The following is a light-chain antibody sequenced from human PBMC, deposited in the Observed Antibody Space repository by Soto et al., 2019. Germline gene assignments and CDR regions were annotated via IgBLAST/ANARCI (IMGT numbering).Light chain of an antibody. CDR1: HDISTY. CDR3: QQYEALPPT. J-gene: IGKJ4*01. V-gene: IGKV1-33*01. Sequence: DIEVTQSPSSLSASVGDRVTITCRASHDISTYLTWYQHESGKAPKLLIYGASKLEPGVPSRFSGSGSGTIFTLTISGLQPEGIATYFCQQYEALPPTFGGGTRVEIK. CDR2: GAS.